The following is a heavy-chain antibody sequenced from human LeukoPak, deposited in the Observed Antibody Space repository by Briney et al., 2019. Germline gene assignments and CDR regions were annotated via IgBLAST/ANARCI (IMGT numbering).Heavy chain of an antibody. J-gene: IGHJ3*02. Sequence: GGSLRLSCAVSGFTFSSYEMNWVRQAPGKGLEWVSYISNGGTTKYYADSVQGRFIISRDNAKNSLYLQMNSLRAEDTAVYYCARAGRGYDDAFDIWGQGTMVTVSS. D-gene: IGHD5-12*01. V-gene: IGHV3-48*03. CDR3: ARAGRGYDDAFDI. CDR1: GFTFSSYE. CDR2: ISNGGTTK.